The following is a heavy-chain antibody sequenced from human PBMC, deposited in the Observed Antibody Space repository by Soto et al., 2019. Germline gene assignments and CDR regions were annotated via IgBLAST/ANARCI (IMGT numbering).Heavy chain of an antibody. V-gene: IGHV4-30-2*01. CDR3: ARSGYSYGHDY. Sequence: SETLSLTCAVSAGSISSGGYSWSWIRQPPGKGLEWIGYIYHSGTTYYNPSLKSRVTISVDRSKNQFCLKLSSVAAADTAVYYCARSGYSYGHDYWGQGTMVTVSS. CDR1: AGSISSGGYS. CDR2: IYHSGTT. D-gene: IGHD5-18*01. J-gene: IGHJ4*02.